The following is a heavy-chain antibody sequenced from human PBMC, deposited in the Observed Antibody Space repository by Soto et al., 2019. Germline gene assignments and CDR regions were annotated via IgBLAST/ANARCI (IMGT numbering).Heavy chain of an antibody. J-gene: IGHJ6*02. Sequence: LRLSCAASGFTFSSYWMSWFRQAPGKGLEWVANIKQDGSEKYYVDSVKGRFTISRDNAKNSLYLQMNSLRAEDTAVYYCARKSGFGRMDVWGQGTTVTVSS. CDR1: GFTFSSYW. V-gene: IGHV3-7*01. CDR2: IKQDGSEK. CDR3: ARKSGFGRMDV. D-gene: IGHD1-1*01.